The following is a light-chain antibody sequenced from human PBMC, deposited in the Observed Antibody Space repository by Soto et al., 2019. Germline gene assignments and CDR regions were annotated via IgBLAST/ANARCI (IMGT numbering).Light chain of an antibody. CDR3: TSYTNSGTYV. CDR1: SSVVGGYNF. V-gene: IGLV2-14*03. Sequence: QSVLTQPASVSGSPGQSITISCTGTSSVVGGYNFVSWYQHHPGKAPKLMIYDVINRPSGVSNRFSGSKSGNTASLTISGLQAEDEADYYCTSYTNSGTYVFGTGTKVTVL. J-gene: IGLJ1*01. CDR2: DVI.